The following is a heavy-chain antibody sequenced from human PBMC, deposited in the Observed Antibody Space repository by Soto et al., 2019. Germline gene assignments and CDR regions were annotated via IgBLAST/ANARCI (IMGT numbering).Heavy chain of an antibody. CDR1: GFTVSSNY. CDR3: ARSRRGPAAYYFDY. J-gene: IGHJ4*02. V-gene: IGHV3-66*01. D-gene: IGHD2-2*01. Sequence: GSLRLSCAASGFTVSSNYMSWVRQAPGKGLEWVSVIYSGGSTYYADSVKGRFTISRDNSKNTLYLQMNSLRAEDTAVYYCARSRRGPAAYYFDYWGQGTLVTVSS. CDR2: IYSGGST.